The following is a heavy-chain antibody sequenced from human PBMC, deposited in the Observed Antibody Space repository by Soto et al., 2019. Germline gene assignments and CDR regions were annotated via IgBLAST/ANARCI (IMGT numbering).Heavy chain of an antibody. J-gene: IGHJ4*02. CDR3: AHSRNLITEDAQLGDFDS. V-gene: IGHV2-5*01. D-gene: IGHD3-16*01. CDR2: IYWYDDE. Sequence: QITLKESGPTLVKPTQTLTLTCSFSGFSLTTDGEGVGWVRQTPGEALEWLALIYWYDDERYSPSLKTRLTNTKDTSKNQVVLIMTNMAPMDTATYYCAHSRNLITEDAQLGDFDSWGQGTLVTVSS. CDR1: GFSLTTDGEG.